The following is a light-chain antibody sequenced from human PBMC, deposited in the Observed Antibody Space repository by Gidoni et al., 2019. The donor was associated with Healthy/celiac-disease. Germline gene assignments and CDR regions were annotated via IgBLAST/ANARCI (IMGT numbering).Light chain of an antibody. Sequence: DIVMTQSPDSLAVSLGVRATINCKSSQSVLYRSNNKNYLAWYQQKPGQPPKLLIYWASTRESGVPDRFSGSGSGTDFTLTISSLQAEDVAVYYCQQYYSTPWTFXXXTKVEIK. V-gene: IGKV4-1*01. J-gene: IGKJ1*01. CDR2: WAS. CDR1: QSVLYRSNNKNY. CDR3: QQYYSTPWT.